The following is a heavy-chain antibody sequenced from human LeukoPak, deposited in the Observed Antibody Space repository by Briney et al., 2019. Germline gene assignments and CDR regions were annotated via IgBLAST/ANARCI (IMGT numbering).Heavy chain of an antibody. CDR3: ARKEYSSSFRYYYYYMDV. CDR2: ISAFNGNT. CDR1: GYTFTSYG. V-gene: IGHV1-18*01. D-gene: IGHD6-6*01. Sequence: ASVKVSCKASGYTFTSYGISWVRQAPGQGLEWMGWISAFNGNTNYAQKLQGRVTMTTDTSTSTAYMELRSLRSDDTAVYYCARKEYSSSFRYYYYYMDVWGKGTTVTVSS. J-gene: IGHJ6*03.